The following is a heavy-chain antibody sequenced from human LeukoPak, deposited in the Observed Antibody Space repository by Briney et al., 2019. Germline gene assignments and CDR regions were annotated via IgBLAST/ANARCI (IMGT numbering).Heavy chain of an antibody. V-gene: IGHV3-33*01. Sequence: GGSLRHSCAASGFTFSTYGMHWVRQAPGKGLEWVAVIWNDGSSKYYADSVKGRFTISRDISKNTLHLQMNSLRAEDTAIYYCAREGIAAADIDYGGQGTLVTVSS. J-gene: IGHJ4*02. CDR3: AREGIAAADIDY. CDR1: GFTFSTYG. CDR2: IWNDGSSK. D-gene: IGHD6-13*01.